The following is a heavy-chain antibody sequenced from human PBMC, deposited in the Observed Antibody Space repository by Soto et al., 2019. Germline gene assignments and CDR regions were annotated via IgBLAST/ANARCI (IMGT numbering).Heavy chain of an antibody. CDR1: GGTFSSYA. CDR2: IIPIFGTA. J-gene: IGHJ6*02. D-gene: IGHD5-18*01. CDR3: ARASAATAMVVDYYGMDV. V-gene: IGHV1-69*06. Sequence: QVQLVQSGAEVKKPGSSVKVSCKASGGTFSSYAISWVRQAPGHGLEWMGGIIPIFGTANYAQKFQGRVTITADKSTSTADMELSRRRSEDTAVYYCARASAATAMVVDYYGMDVWGQGTTVTVSS.